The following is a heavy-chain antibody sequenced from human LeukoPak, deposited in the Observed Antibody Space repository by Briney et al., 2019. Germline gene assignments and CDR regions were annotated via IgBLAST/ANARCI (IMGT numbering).Heavy chain of an antibody. Sequence: ASVKVSCKASGYTFTSYGISWVRQAPGQGLEWMGWISAYNGNTNYAQKLQGRVTMTTDTSTSTAYMELRSLRSDDTAVYYCARAQGWLRFKGGDYFDYWGQGTLVTVSS. CDR3: ARAQGWLRFKGGDYFDY. V-gene: IGHV1-18*04. CDR2: ISAYNGNT. CDR1: GYTFTSYG. J-gene: IGHJ4*02. D-gene: IGHD5-12*01.